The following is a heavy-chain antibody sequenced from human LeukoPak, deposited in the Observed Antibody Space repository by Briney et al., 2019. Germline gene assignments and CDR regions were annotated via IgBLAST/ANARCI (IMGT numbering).Heavy chain of an antibody. J-gene: IGHJ6*03. Sequence: SETLSLTCTVSGGSISSSSYYWGWIRQPPGKGLEWSGSIYYSGSTYYNPSLKSRVTISVDTSKNQFSLKLSSVTAADTAVYYCARHNYCSSTSCFPYYYYYYMDVWGKGTTVTVSS. CDR3: ARHNYCSSTSCFPYYYYYYMDV. CDR1: GGSISSSSYY. V-gene: IGHV4-39*01. D-gene: IGHD2-2*01. CDR2: IYYSGST.